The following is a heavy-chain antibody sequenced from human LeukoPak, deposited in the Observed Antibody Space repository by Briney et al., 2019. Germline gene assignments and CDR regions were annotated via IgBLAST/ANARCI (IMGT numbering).Heavy chain of an antibody. CDR1: GGSISSGDYY. CDR3: ARAYSSSWYVNWFDP. V-gene: IGHV4-30-4*02. J-gene: IGHJ5*02. Sequence: PSETLSLTCTVSGGSISSGDYYWSWIRQPPGKGLEWIGYIYYSGSTYYNPSLKSRVTISVDTSKNQFSLKLSSVTAADTAVYYCARAYSSSWYVNWFDPWGQGTLVTVSS. D-gene: IGHD6-13*01. CDR2: IYYSGST.